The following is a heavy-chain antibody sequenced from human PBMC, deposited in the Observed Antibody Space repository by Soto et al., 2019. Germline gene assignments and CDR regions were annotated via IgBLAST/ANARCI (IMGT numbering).Heavy chain of an antibody. CDR1: GGSISSGDFF. Sequence: QVQLQESGPGLVKPSQTLSLTCTVSGGSISSGDFFWTWIRQPPGKGLEWIGYVYYSGSTYYNPSLKSRVTISVDTSKNQFSLNLSSVTAADTAVYYCARDGMTTVTTGCIWGQGTMVTVSS. D-gene: IGHD4-17*01. CDR3: ARDGMTTVTTGCI. V-gene: IGHV4-30-4*01. CDR2: VYYSGST. J-gene: IGHJ3*02.